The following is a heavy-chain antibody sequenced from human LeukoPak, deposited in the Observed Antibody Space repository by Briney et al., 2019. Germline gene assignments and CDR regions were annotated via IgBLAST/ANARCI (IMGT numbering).Heavy chain of an antibody. CDR3: AKAQLLDIDVFDI. V-gene: IGHV3-23*01. Sequence: GGSLRLSCAASEFTFSGYAMSWVRQAPGKGLEWVSGIIGTGGTSSYSDSVKGRFTISRDNSKNTLYLEMNSLRAEDTAVYYCAKAQLLDIDVFDIWGQGTMVTVSS. CDR1: EFTFSGYA. D-gene: IGHD6-19*01. J-gene: IGHJ3*02. CDR2: IIGTGGTS.